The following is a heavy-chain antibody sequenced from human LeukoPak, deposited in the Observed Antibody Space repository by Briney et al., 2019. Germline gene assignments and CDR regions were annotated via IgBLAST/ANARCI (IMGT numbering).Heavy chain of an antibody. J-gene: IGHJ5*02. Sequence: PSETLSLTCTVSGGSISSYYWSWIRQPPGKGLEWIGYIYYSGSTNYNPSLKSRVTISVDTSKNQFSLKLSSVTAADTAVYYCARAGPLTWNDYVWGSWWFDPWGQGTLVTVSS. D-gene: IGHD3-16*01. CDR1: GGSISSYY. CDR2: IYYSGST. V-gene: IGHV4-59*01. CDR3: ARAGPLTWNDYVWGSWWFDP.